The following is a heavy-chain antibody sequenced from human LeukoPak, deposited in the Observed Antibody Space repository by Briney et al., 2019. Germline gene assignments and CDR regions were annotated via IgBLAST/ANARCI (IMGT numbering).Heavy chain of an antibody. CDR1: GGSISSYY. Sequence: SETLSLTWTVSGGSISSYYWSWIRQPPGKGLEWIGYIYYSGSTNYNPSLKSRVTISVDTSKNQFSLKLSSVTAADTAVYYCARAGMVRGVRIYYYYMDVWGKGTTVTISS. J-gene: IGHJ6*03. V-gene: IGHV4-59*01. CDR2: IYYSGST. D-gene: IGHD3-10*01. CDR3: ARAGMVRGVRIYYYYMDV.